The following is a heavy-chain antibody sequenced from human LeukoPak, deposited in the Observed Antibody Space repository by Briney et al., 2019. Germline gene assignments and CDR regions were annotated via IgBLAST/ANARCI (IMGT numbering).Heavy chain of an antibody. CDR2: INHSGST. CDR3: ARGQTRQYQLLIYYYYGMDV. V-gene: IGHV4-34*01. Sequence: PSETLSLTCAVSGGTFSGYYWSWIRQPPGKGLEWIGEINHSGSTNYNPSLKSRVTISVDTSKNQFSLKLSSVTAADTAVYYCARGQTRQYQLLIYYYYGMDVWGQGTTVTVSS. D-gene: IGHD2-2*01. CDR1: GGTFSGYY. J-gene: IGHJ6*02.